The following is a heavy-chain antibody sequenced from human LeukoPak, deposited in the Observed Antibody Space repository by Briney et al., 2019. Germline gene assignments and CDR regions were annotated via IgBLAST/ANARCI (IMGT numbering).Heavy chain of an antibody. D-gene: IGHD2-2*01. Sequence: ASVKVSCKASGYTFTSYYMHWVRQAPGQGLEWMGIIDPSGGSTSYAQKFQGRVTMTRDTSTSTVYMELSSLRSEDTAVYYCAAAIVVVPNGMDVWGQGTTVTVSS. CDR2: IDPSGGST. CDR1: GYTFTSYY. V-gene: IGHV1-46*01. CDR3: AAAIVVVPNGMDV. J-gene: IGHJ6*02.